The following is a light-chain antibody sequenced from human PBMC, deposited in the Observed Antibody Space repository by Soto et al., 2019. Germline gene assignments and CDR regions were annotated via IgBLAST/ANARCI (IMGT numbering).Light chain of an antibody. Sequence: EIMLTPTQGTLFLSARQVDLLACRASQSVSSHFAWYQQKPGQAPRLLIYDASNRATGIPARFIGSRSGTDYDLALRCRQSEGTAVYYCEARSKWADSFGQGTKVDI. CDR2: DAS. V-gene: IGKV3-11*01. CDR1: QSVSSH. CDR3: EARSKWADS. J-gene: IGKJ2*03.